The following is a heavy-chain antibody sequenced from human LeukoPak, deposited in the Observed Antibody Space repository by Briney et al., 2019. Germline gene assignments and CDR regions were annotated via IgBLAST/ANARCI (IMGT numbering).Heavy chain of an antibody. Sequence: GRSLRLSCAASGFTFDDYAMHWVRQAPGKGLEWVSGISWNSGSIGYADSVKGRFTISRDNAKNSLYLQMNSLRAEDTALYYCAKDLARYYDSSGYPDYWGQGTLVTVSS. CDR1: GFTFDDYA. J-gene: IGHJ4*02. D-gene: IGHD3-22*01. CDR2: ISWNSGSI. V-gene: IGHV3-9*01. CDR3: AKDLARYYDSSGYPDY.